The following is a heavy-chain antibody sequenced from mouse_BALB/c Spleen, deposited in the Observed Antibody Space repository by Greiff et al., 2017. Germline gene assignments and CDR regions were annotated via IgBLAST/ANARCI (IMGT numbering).Heavy chain of an antibody. D-gene: IGHD1-1*01. V-gene: IGHV2-6-7*01. CDR1: GFSLTGYG. J-gene: IGHJ4*01. CDR3: ARVAHYYGSSSKGYAMDY. Sequence: QVQLKESGPGLVAPSQSLSITCTVSGFSLTGYGVNWVRQPPGKGLEWLGMIWGDGSTDYNSALKSRLSISKDNSKSQVFLKMNSLQTDDTARYYCARVAHYYGSSSKGYAMDYWGQGTSVTVSS. CDR2: IWGDGST.